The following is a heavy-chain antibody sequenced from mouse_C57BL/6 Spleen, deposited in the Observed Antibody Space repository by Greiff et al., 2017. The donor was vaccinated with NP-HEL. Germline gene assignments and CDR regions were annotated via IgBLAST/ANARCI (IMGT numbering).Heavy chain of an antibody. CDR1: GYTFTSYW. J-gene: IGHJ3*01. Sequence: QVQLQQPGAELVRPGSSVKLSCKASGYTFTSYWMDWVKQRPGQGLEWIGNIYPSDSETHYNQKFKDKATLTVDKSSSTAYMQLSSLTSEDSAVYYCARGGTGAWFADWGQGTLVTVSA. V-gene: IGHV1-61*01. CDR2: IYPSDSET. CDR3: ARGGTGAWFAD. D-gene: IGHD4-1*01.